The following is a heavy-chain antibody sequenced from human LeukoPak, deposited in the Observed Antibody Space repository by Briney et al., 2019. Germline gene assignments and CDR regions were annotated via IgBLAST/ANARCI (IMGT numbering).Heavy chain of an antibody. D-gene: IGHD2-2*01. CDR1: GGSFSSYA. J-gene: IGHJ4*02. CDR3: ARGPPDCSSTSCYFYDY. CDR2: IIPIFGTA. V-gene: IGHV1-69*13. Sequence: VSSVKVSCKASGGSFSSYAIRWVRQAPGQGLEWMGGIIPIFGTANYAQKFQGRVTITADDSTSTAYMELSSLRSEDTAVYYCARGPPDCSSTSCYFYDYWGQGTLVTVSS.